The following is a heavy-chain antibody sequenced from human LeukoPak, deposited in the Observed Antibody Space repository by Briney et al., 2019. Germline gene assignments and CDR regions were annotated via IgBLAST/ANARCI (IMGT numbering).Heavy chain of an antibody. Sequence: SQTLSLTCAISGDSVSSNSAAWNWIRQSPSRGLEWLGRTYYRSKWYNDYAVSVKSRITINPDTSKNQFSPQLNSVTPEDTAVYYCASLIAYYGSGSYYNPPRYFDYWGQGTLVTVSS. CDR1: GDSVSSNSAA. CDR3: ASLIAYYGSGSYYNPPRYFDY. CDR2: TYYRSKWYN. D-gene: IGHD3-10*01. J-gene: IGHJ4*02. V-gene: IGHV6-1*01.